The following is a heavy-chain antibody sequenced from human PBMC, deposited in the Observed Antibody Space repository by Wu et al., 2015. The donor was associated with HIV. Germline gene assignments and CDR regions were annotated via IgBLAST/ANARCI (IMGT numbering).Heavy chain of an antibody. CDR3: AIRRGGFGEFDLTTKLLLRP. CDR2: VDPEDGAT. CDR1: GYRFTDYY. D-gene: IGHD3-10*01. Sequence: EVQLVQSGAEVKKPGATVRISCKVSGYRFTDYYIHWVQQAPGKGLERLGLVDPEDGATIYAEQFQGRVTITADSSTDTAYMELNSLTSEDTAVYYCAIRRGGFGEFDLTTKLLLRPWGQGTLVTVS. V-gene: IGHV1-69-2*01. J-gene: IGHJ5*02.